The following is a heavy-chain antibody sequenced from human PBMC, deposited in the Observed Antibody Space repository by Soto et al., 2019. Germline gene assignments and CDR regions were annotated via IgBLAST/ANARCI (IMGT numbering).Heavy chain of an antibody. CDR3: AKDVWGHYTFGRPLDN. CDR1: GFNFSKFG. D-gene: IGHD3-16*01. V-gene: IGHV3-33*07. CDR2: IWYDGSQK. Sequence: QAHLVETGGRVVQPGRSQGLSCAASGFNFSKFGMYWVRQAPGKGLEWVAVIWYDGSQKYYADSVKGRFTISRDNSNNTLYLQMSSLRAEDTAVYYCAKDVWGHYTFGRPLDNWGHGTLVTVSS. J-gene: IGHJ4*01.